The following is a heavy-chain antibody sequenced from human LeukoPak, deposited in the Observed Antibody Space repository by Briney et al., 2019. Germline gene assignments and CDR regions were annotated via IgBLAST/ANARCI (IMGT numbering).Heavy chain of an antibody. Sequence: SETLSLTCTVSLDSTTSSFWSWVRQPPGKGLEWIGEIHRSGSPNYNPSLQSRVTISIDRSRNQIVLELSSVTAADTAVYYCAKGQQYTKAYLDSWGQGALVTVSS. D-gene: IGHD6-13*01. CDR1: LDSTTSSF. V-gene: IGHV4-4*02. CDR2: IHRSGSP. J-gene: IGHJ4*02. CDR3: AKGQQYTKAYLDS.